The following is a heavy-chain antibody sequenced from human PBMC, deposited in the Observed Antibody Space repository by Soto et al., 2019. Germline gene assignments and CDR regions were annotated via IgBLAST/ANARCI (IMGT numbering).Heavy chain of an antibody. CDR2: IYYSGST. CDR1: GSSISSISFY. CDR3: ASPLYGDYVGYFDY. Sequence: SGTLSLPCTASGSSISSISFYLVLIRQHPGKGLEWIGSIYYSGSTYYNPSLKSRVTISVDTSKNQFSLKLSSVTAADTAVYYCASPLYGDYVGYFDYWGQGTLVTVSS. J-gene: IGHJ4*02. D-gene: IGHD4-17*01. V-gene: IGHV4-39*01.